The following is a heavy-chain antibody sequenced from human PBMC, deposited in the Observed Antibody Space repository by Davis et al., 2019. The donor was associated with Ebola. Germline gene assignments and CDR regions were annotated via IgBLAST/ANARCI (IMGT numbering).Heavy chain of an antibody. V-gene: IGHV3-15*01. CDR2: IKSLRDGGTV. CDR1: GVTFTTAC. Sequence: PGGSLRLSCEVSGVTFTTACLTWVRQAPGKGLEWVGRIKSLRDGGTVNYATAVKGRFIISRDDSQNTLTLQMNSLRTEDSAVYYCATLVALRFPDQWGQGTLVIVSS. CDR3: ATLVALRFPDQ. D-gene: IGHD3-3*01. J-gene: IGHJ4*02.